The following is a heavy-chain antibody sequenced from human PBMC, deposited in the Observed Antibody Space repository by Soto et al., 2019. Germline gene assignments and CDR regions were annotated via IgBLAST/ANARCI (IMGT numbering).Heavy chain of an antibody. CDR1: GFTFRTYD. CDR3: AKRACSTASCSYFDY. Sequence: GGSLRLSCAASGFTFRTYDMSWVRQAPGKGLEWVSGISGTDGSTSYIDSVKGRFTISRDDSENTLYLQMNSLRAEDTAVYYCAKRACSTASCSYFDYWGQGTLVIVSS. V-gene: IGHV3-23*01. J-gene: IGHJ4*02. CDR2: ISGTDGST. D-gene: IGHD2-2*01.